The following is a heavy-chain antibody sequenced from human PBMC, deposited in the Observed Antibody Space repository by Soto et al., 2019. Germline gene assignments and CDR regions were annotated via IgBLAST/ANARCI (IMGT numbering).Heavy chain of an antibody. V-gene: IGHV5-51*01. D-gene: IGHD5-12*01. CDR3: ARRGYDYVTHYYGMDV. Sequence: GESLKISCKGSGYSFTSYWIGWVRQMPGKGLEWMGIIYPGDSDTRYSPSFQGQVTISADKSISTAYLRWSSLKASDTAMYYCARRGYDYVTHYYGMDVWRQVTTVTVSS. CDR1: GYSFTSYW. J-gene: IGHJ6*02. CDR2: IYPGDSDT.